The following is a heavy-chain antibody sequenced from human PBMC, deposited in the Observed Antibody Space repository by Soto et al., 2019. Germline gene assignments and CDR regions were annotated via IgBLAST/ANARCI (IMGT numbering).Heavy chain of an antibody. Sequence: PGGSLRLSCVVSGFTFSSYGMHWVRQAPGKGLEWVAVISYDGSNKYYADSVKGRFTISRDNSKNTQYLQMNSLRADDTAVYYCAKDLNDYYYDTSVYYYGPRDYGMDVWGQGTTVTVSS. J-gene: IGHJ6*02. CDR3: AKDLNDYYYDTSVYYYGPRDYGMDV. V-gene: IGHV3-30*18. D-gene: IGHD3-22*01. CDR2: ISYDGSNK. CDR1: GFTFSSYG.